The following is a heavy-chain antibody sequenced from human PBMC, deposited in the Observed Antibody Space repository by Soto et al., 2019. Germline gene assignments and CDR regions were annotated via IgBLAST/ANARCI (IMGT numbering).Heavy chain of an antibody. D-gene: IGHD2-15*01. J-gene: IGHJ6*02. CDR3: VRLGFCSGATCNHYFYYYAMDV. CDR1: GFSSRSYA. V-gene: IGHV3-48*03. CDR2: ISSRGSSI. Sequence: DVQLVETGGDLVQPGGSLRLSCAVSGFSSRSYAFNWVRQAPGRGLEWVSFISSRGSSIYYADSVEGRFTISRDNAQNSLFLQMDSLRDEDTAVYYCVRLGFCSGATCNHYFYYYAMDVWGLGTTVVVSS.